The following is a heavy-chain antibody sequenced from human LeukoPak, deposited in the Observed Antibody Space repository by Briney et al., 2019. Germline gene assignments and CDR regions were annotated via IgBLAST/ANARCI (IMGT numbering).Heavy chain of an antibody. CDR3: ARQPVLRYFDWLLYYFDY. CDR2: IYHSGRT. CDR1: GYSISSGYY. D-gene: IGHD3-9*01. J-gene: IGHJ4*02. Sequence: SETLSLTCAVSGYSISSGYYWGWIRQPPGKGLEWIGSIYHSGRTYYNPSLKSRVTISVDTSKNQFSLKLSSVTAADTAVYYCARQPVLRYFDWLLYYFDYWGQGTLVTVSS. V-gene: IGHV4-38-2*01.